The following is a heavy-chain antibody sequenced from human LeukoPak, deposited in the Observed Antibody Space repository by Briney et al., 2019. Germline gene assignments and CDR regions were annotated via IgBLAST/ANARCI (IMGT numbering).Heavy chain of an antibody. V-gene: IGHV4-59*08. Sequence: SETLSLTCTVSGGSISSYYWSWIRQPPGKGLEWIGYIYYSGSTSYNPSLKSRVTISVDTSKNQFSLKLSSVTAADTAVYYCARGDWELPSGVGFDPWGQGTLVTVSS. CDR1: GGSISSYY. J-gene: IGHJ5*02. D-gene: IGHD1-26*01. CDR2: IYYSGST. CDR3: ARGDWELPSGVGFDP.